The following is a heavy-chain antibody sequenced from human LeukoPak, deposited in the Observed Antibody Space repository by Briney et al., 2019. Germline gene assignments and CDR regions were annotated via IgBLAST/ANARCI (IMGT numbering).Heavy chain of an antibody. V-gene: IGHV1-46*01. J-gene: IGHJ3*02. CDR3: ARQKVEWELLPWSAFDI. CDR1: GYTFTSYG. D-gene: IGHD1-26*01. CDR2: INPSGGST. Sequence: ASVKVSCKASGYTFTSYGISWVRQAPGQGLEWMGIINPSGGSTTYAQKFQGRVTMTRDTSTSTVYMDLSSLRSEDTAVYYCARQKVEWELLPWSAFDIWGQGTMVTVSS.